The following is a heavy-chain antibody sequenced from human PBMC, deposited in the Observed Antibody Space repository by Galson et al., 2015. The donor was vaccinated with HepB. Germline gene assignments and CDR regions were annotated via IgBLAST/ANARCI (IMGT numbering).Heavy chain of an antibody. CDR3: ARGAVAGRDDAFHI. J-gene: IGHJ3*02. CDR2: IIPIFGTA. D-gene: IGHD6-19*01. V-gene: IGHV1-69*13. Sequence: SVKVSCKASGGTFSRYAISWVRQAPGQGLGWMGGIIPIFGTANYAKKFQGRVTIIADESTNTAYMELRSLRSDDTAVYYCARGAVAGRDDAFHIWGQGTKVTVSS. CDR1: GGTFSRYA.